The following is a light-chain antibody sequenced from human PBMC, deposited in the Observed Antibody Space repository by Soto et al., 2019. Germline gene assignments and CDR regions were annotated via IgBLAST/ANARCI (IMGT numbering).Light chain of an antibody. J-gene: IGKJ4*01. Sequence: ETVLTQSPATLSLSPGERATLSCRASQSISSHLAWYQQKPGQAPRLLMYDASNRATGIPARFSGSGSGTDFTLTISSLAPEDLAVYYCQQRPNWPLTFGGGTKVEIK. V-gene: IGKV3-11*01. CDR1: QSISSH. CDR2: DAS. CDR3: QQRPNWPLT.